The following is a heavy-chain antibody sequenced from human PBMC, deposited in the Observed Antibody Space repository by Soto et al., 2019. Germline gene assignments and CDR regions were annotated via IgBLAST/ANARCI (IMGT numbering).Heavy chain of an antibody. CDR3: ARQIYDSDTGPNFQYYFDS. D-gene: IGHD3-22*01. V-gene: IGHV5-10-1*01. J-gene: IGHJ4*02. CDR2: IDPSDSQT. CDR1: GYSFAGYW. Sequence: PGESLRISCKGSGYSFAGYWITWVRQKPGKGLEWMGRIDPSDSQTYYSPSFRGHVTISATKSITTVFLQWSSLRASDTAMYYCARQIYDSDTGPNFQYYFDSWGQGTPVTVSS.